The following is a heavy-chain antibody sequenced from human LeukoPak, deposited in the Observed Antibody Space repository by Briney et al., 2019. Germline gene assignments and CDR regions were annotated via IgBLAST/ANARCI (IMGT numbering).Heavy chain of an antibody. D-gene: IGHD3-22*01. V-gene: IGHV5-51*01. CDR3: ARHLDYYDRSCDYSGNYYYYYGIDG. J-gene: IGHJ6*02. CDR1: GYSFPSYW. Sequence: GESLQLSCKGSGYSFPSYWLGWVRQMPGKGLEWMGIIYPGDYDTRYSPSFQGQLTISADKSSSTAYQQWSSRKASDSAMYDCARHLDYYDRSCDYSGNYYYYYGIDGWGQGTTVTVSS. CDR2: IYPGDYDT.